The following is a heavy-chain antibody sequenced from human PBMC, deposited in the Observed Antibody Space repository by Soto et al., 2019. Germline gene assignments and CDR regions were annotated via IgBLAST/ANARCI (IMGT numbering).Heavy chain of an antibody. CDR2: ICSSGST. V-gene: IGHV4-4*07. CDR1: GGDISTYY. Sequence: QVQLQESGPGLVKPSETLSLTCTVSGGDISTYYWTWIRQPAGKGLEWIGRICSSGSTKYNPSLKSRVTMSLDTSKNQFSLRLSSVTAADTAVYYCARGQRFSDWFDPWGQGTLVTVSS. CDR3: ARGQRFSDWFDP. D-gene: IGHD3-3*01. J-gene: IGHJ5*02.